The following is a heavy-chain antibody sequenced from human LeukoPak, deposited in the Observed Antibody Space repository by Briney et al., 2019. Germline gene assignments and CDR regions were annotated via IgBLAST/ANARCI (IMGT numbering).Heavy chain of an antibody. CDR1: GYTFTSYY. J-gene: IGHJ6*02. CDR2: INPSGGST. CDR3: ARGDVLLAGRWYDFWSGYYYSDYYYGMDV. V-gene: IGHV1-46*01. Sequence: ASVKVSCKASGYTFTSYYMHWVRQAPGQGLEWMGIINPSGGSTSYAQKFQGRVTMTRDTSTSTVYMELSSLRSEDTAVYYYARGDVLLAGRWYDFWSGYYYSDYYYGMDVWGQGTTVTVSS. D-gene: IGHD3-3*01.